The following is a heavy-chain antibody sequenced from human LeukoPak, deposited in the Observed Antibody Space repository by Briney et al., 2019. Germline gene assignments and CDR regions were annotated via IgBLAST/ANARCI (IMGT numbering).Heavy chain of an antibody. J-gene: IGHJ6*02. Sequence: PSETLSLTCTVSGGSISSYYWSWIRQPPGKGLEWIWYIYYSGSTNYNPSLKSRVTISVDTSKNQFSLKLSSVTAADTAVYYCARIPGAYYYYGMDVWGQGTTVTVSS. CDR2: IYYSGST. D-gene: IGHD7-27*01. V-gene: IGHV4-59*01. CDR3: ARIPGAYYYYGMDV. CDR1: GGSISSYY.